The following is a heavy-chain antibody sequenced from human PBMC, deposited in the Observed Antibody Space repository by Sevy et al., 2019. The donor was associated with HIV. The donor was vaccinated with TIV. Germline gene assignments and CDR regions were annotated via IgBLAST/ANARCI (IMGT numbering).Heavy chain of an antibody. Sequence: SETLSLTCTVSGGSISNSAYYWGWIRQPPGKGLEWIGNIYYIGNTYYEPSLKSRVTISVDTSKNHFSLKLTSVTAADTAVYYCARWTMRITMIQGEFDSWGQGTLVTVSS. CDR2: IYYIGNT. V-gene: IGHV4-39*02. J-gene: IGHJ5*01. CDR3: ARWTMRITMIQGEFDS. D-gene: IGHD3-10*01. CDR1: GGSISNSAYY.